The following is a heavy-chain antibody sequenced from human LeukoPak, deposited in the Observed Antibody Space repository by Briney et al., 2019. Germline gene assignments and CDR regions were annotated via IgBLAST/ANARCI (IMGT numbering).Heavy chain of an antibody. CDR1: GLTFIIYT. D-gene: IGHD6-25*01. J-gene: IGHJ6*03. CDR2: IGTSSSTI. V-gene: IGHV3-48*01. CDR3: ARFAAGGSYYYYMDV. Sequence: HPGGSLRLSCAASGLTFIIYTMKRVCHTPGKRVGWVSNIGTSSSTIYYADSVKGRFTISRDNAKNSLYLQMNRLRADDTAVYYCARFAAGGSYYYYMDVWGKGTTVTVSS.